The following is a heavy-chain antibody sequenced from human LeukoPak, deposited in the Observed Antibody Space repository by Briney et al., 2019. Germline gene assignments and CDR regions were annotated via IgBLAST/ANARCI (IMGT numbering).Heavy chain of an antibody. D-gene: IGHD3-10*01. Sequence: SETLSLTCTVSGGSISSGGYYWSWIRQPPGKGLEWIGYIYHSGSTNYNPSLKSRVTISVDTSKNQFSLKLSSVTAADTAVYYCARGAFYGSGSYLIYWGQGTLVTVSS. CDR2: IYHSGST. V-gene: IGHV4-30-2*01. J-gene: IGHJ4*02. CDR3: ARGAFYGSGSYLIY. CDR1: GGSISSGGYY.